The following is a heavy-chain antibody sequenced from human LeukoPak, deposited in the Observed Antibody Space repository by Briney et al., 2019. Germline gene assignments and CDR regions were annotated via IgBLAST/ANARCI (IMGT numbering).Heavy chain of an antibody. J-gene: IGHJ4*02. CDR1: GHTLNNHF. V-gene: IGHV1-46*02. CDR3: ARGADQEFDF. Sequence: GASVTVSCKSSGHTLNNHFIHWVRQAPGQGLGWMGMINPRDGSTRTLQRFQGRLTMTRDTSTSTLYMGLSSLRSEDTATYFCARGADQEFDFWGQGTLVTVSS. CDR2: INPRDGST.